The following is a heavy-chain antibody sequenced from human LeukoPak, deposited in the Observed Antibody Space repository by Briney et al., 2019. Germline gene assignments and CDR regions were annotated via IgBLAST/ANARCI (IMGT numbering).Heavy chain of an antibody. V-gene: IGHV3-23*01. CDR2: ISGSGGST. D-gene: IGHD3-9*01. CDR1: GFTFSSYA. J-gene: IGHJ4*02. CDR3: AKGPDILTGVDY. Sequence: GGSLRLSCAASGFTFSSYAMSWVRQAPGKGLEWVSAISGSGGSTYYADSVEGRFTISRDNSKNTLYLQMNSLRAEDTAVYYCAKGPDILTGVDYWGQGTLVTVSS.